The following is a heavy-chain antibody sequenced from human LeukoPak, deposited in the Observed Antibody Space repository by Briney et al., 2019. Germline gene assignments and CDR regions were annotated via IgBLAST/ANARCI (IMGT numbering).Heavy chain of an antibody. V-gene: IGHV4-59*12. CDR3: ARASLAYCGGDCYYYWYFDL. Sequence: SETLSLTCIVSGGSISYYYWSWIRQPPGKGLEWIGYVSHSGSTNYNPSLKRRVTISVDRSKNQFSLKLSSVTAADTAVYYCARASLAYCGGDCYYYWYFDLWGRGTLVTVSS. CDR2: VSHSGST. J-gene: IGHJ2*01. CDR1: GGSISYYY. D-gene: IGHD2-21*02.